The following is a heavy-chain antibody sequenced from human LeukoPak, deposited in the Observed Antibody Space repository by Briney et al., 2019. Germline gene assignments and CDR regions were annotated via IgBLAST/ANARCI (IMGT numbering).Heavy chain of an antibody. D-gene: IGHD2-15*01. J-gene: IGHJ4*02. CDR1: GFTFSSYA. CDR3: ARGAGGYRSGGSCYSESDY. V-gene: IGHV3-30-3*01. CDR2: ISYDGSNK. Sequence: GGSLRLSCAASGFTFSSYAMHWVRQAPGKGLEWVAVISYDGSNKYYADSVKGRFTISRDNSKNTLYLQMNSLRAEDTAVYYCARGAGGYRSGGSCYSESDYWGQGTLVTVSS.